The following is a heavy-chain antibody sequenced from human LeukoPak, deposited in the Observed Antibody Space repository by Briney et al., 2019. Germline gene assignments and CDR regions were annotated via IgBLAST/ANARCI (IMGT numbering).Heavy chain of an antibody. CDR3: AKDGSSSWSPLNFDY. D-gene: IGHD6-13*01. J-gene: IGHJ4*02. CDR1: GFTFSSYV. CDR2: ISGSGSST. Sequence: GESLRLSCAASGFTFSSYVMSWVRQAPGKGLEWVSAISGSGSSTYYADSVQGRFTVSRDNSKNTLYLQMNSLRAEDTAVYYCAKDGSSSWSPLNFDYWGRGTLVTVSS. V-gene: IGHV3-23*01.